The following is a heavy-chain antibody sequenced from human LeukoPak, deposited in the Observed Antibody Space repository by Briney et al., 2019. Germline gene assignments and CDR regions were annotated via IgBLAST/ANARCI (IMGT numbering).Heavy chain of an antibody. D-gene: IGHD3-22*01. CDR2: IRSKANSYAT. Sequence: GGSLKLSCAASGFTFSGSAMHWVRQASGKGLEWVGRIRSKANSYATAYAASVKGRFTISRDDSKNTAYLQMNSLKTEDTAVYYCAKGGYYDSSGYYDKNDYWGQGTLVTVSS. V-gene: IGHV3-73*01. CDR1: GFTFSGSA. J-gene: IGHJ4*02. CDR3: AKGGYYDSSGYYDKNDY.